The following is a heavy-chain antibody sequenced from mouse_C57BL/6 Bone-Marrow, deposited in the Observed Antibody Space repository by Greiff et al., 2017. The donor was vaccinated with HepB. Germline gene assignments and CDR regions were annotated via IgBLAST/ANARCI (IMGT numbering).Heavy chain of an antibody. CDR3: ARRQDYSNYGGFAY. Sequence: QVQLQQPGAELAKPGASVKMSCKASGYTFTSYWITWVKQRPGQGLEWIGDIYPGSGSTNYNEKFKSKATLTVDTSSSTAYMQLSSLTSEDSAVYYCARRQDYSNYGGFAYWGQGTLVTVSA. CDR1: GYTFTSYW. V-gene: IGHV1-55*01. CDR2: IYPGSGST. J-gene: IGHJ3*01. D-gene: IGHD2-5*01.